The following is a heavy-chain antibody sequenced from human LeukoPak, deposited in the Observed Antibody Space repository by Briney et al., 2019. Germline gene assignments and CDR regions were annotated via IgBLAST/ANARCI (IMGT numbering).Heavy chain of an antibody. J-gene: IGHJ5*02. V-gene: IGHV1-8*03. CDR2: MNPNSGNT. CDR3: ARVGPPPNWFDP. Sequence: ASVTVSCKASGYTFTSYDINWVRQATGQGLEWMGWMNPNSGNTGYAQKFQGRVTITRNTSISTAYMELSSLRSEDTAVYYCARVGPPPNWFDPWGQGTLVTVSS. CDR1: GYTFTSYD. D-gene: IGHD1-14*01.